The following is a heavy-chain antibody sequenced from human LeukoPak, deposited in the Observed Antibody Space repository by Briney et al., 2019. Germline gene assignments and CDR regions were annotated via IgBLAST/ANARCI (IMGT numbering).Heavy chain of an antibody. CDR2: ISSGGRYR. Sequence: GGSLRLSCAASGFTFSDYHMSWIRQAPGKGLEWVSYISSGGRYRNHADSLKGRFTISRDNAKNSLYLQMNSLRAEDTAVYYCARGDRVIDFWGQGTLVTVSS. CDR3: ARGDRVIDF. D-gene: IGHD1-14*01. V-gene: IGHV3-11*05. J-gene: IGHJ4*02. CDR1: GFTFSDYH.